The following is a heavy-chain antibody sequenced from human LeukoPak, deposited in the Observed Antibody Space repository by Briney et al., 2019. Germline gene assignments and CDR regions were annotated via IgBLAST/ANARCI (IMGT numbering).Heavy chain of an antibody. J-gene: IGHJ3*02. CDR1: GFALSSCA. CDR2: IRCSGGST. CDR3: ARTLSQQWMVLSADI. D-gene: IGHD6-19*01. Sequence: PGGSLRLSCAASGFALSSCAVSWVRQAPGEGREGVSAIRCSGGSTYYEDSVTGRFTIPRDNAKNYLYLQMNRLRAEHTAVYSCARTLSQQWMVLSADIWGQGTTVTVSS. V-gene: IGHV3-23*01.